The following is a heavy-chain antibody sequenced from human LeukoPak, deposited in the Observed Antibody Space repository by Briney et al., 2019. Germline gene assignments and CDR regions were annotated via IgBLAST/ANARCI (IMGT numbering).Heavy chain of an antibody. Sequence: PGGSLRLSYEASGFTFTSYSMSWVRQAPGKGLEWVSSISSSGTYIYYADSLKGRFTISRDNAANSLYLQMNSLRAEDTAVYYCARHLLSGDFWGIDYWGQGTLVTVSS. J-gene: IGHJ4*02. V-gene: IGHV3-21*01. D-gene: IGHD3-16*01. CDR1: GFTFTSYS. CDR3: ARHLLSGDFWGIDY. CDR2: ISSSGTYI.